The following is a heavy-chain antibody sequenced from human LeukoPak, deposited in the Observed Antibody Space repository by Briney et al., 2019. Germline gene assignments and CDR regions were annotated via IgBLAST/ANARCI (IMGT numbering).Heavy chain of an antibody. V-gene: IGHV1-2*02. CDR2: INPNSGGT. J-gene: IGHJ5*02. D-gene: IGHD3-10*01. Sequence: ASVKVSCKASGYTFTGYYMHWVRQAPGQGLEWMGWINPNSGGTNYAQKFQGRVTMTRDTSISTAYMELSRLRSGDTAVYYCARSTYYYGSGIFPWGQGTLVTVSS. CDR1: GYTFTGYY. CDR3: ARSTYYYGSGIFP.